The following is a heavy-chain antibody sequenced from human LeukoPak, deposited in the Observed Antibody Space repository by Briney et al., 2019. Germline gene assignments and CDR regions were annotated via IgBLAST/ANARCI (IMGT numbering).Heavy chain of an antibody. CDR3: ATQVAAAGEFDY. CDR2: FDPEDGET. D-gene: IGHD6-13*01. V-gene: IGHV1-24*01. Sequence: ASVKVSCKVSRYTLTELSMHWVRQAPGKGLEWMGGFDPEDGETIYAQKFQGRVTMTEDTSTDTAYMELSSLRSEDTAVYYCATQVAAAGEFDYWGQGTLVTVSS. J-gene: IGHJ4*02. CDR1: RYTLTELS.